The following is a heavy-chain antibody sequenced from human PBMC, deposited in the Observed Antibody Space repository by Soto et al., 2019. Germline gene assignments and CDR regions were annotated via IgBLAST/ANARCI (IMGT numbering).Heavy chain of an antibody. CDR2: IYYSVST. CDR3: ARLYGLDAFDI. Sequence: SETLSLTCTVSGGSVSSDGFYWSWIRQPPGKGLEWIGYIYYSVSTNYNPSLQSRVTILVDTSKNQFSLKLSSVTAADTAVYYCARLYGLDAFDIWGQGTMVTVSS. D-gene: IGHD2-2*02. CDR1: GGSVSSDGFY. J-gene: IGHJ3*02. V-gene: IGHV4-61*08.